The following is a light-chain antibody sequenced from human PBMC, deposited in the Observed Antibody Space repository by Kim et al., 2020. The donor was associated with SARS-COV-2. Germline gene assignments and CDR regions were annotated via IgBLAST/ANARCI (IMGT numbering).Light chain of an antibody. Sequence: SYELTQPPSVSVSPGQTASITCSGYKLGDKYACWYQQKPGQSPVLVIYQDSKRPSGIPERFSGSNSGNTATLTISGTQAMDEADYYCQAWDSSTVVFGTG. J-gene: IGLJ1*01. CDR2: QDS. CDR1: KLGDKY. CDR3: QAWDSSTVV. V-gene: IGLV3-1*01.